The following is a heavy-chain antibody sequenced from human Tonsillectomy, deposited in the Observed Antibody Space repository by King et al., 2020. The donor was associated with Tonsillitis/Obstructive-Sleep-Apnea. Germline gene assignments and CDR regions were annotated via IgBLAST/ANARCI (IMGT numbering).Heavy chain of an antibody. CDR2: IIPIFGTA. Sequence: VQLVESGAEVKKPGSSVTVSCKASGGTFSSYAISWVRQAPGQGLEWMGGIIPIFGTANYAQKFQGRVTITADESTSTAYMELSSLRSEDTAVYYCAREAGQLVNFNWFDPWGQGTLVTVSS. CDR1: GGTFSSYA. V-gene: IGHV1-69*01. CDR3: AREAGQLVNFNWFDP. D-gene: IGHD6-6*01. J-gene: IGHJ5*02.